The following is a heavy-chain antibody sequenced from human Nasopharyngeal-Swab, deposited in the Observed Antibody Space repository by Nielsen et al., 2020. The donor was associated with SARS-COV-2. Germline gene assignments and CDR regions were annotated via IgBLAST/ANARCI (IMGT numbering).Heavy chain of an antibody. CDR3: ARGQVGDFWRGYSQVWGY. Sequence: SETLSLTCAVYGGSFSGYYWSWIRQPPGKGLEWIGEINHSGSTNYNPSLKSRVTISVDTSKNQFSLKLSSVTAADTAVYYCARGQVGDFWRGYSQVWGYWGQGTLVTVSS. D-gene: IGHD3-3*01. CDR1: GGSFSGYY. CDR2: INHSGST. J-gene: IGHJ4*02. V-gene: IGHV4-34*01.